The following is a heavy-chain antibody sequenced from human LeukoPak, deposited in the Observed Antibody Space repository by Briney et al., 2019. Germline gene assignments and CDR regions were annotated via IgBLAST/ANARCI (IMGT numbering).Heavy chain of an antibody. CDR1: GFTFSTYA. CDR2: ISYDGVIE. Sequence: PGGSLRLSCEASGFTFSTYAMHWVRQAPGKGLEWVAVISYDGVIEHYGDSVKGRFTISRDNSKNTLSLQMNGLKPEDTAVYYCARGYYYDSSGSHSDYWGQGTLVTVSS. V-gene: IGHV3-30*04. D-gene: IGHD3-22*01. CDR3: ARGYYYDSSGSHSDY. J-gene: IGHJ4*02.